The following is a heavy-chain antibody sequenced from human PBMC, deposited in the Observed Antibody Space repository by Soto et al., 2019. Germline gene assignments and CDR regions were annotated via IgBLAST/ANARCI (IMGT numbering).Heavy chain of an antibody. J-gene: IGHJ6*02. V-gene: IGHV3-74*01. D-gene: IGHD3-10*01. Sequence: EVQLVESGGGLVQPGWSLRLSCAASGFTFSTYWIHWVRQAPGKGLVWVSRINSDGRSTNYAYSVKCRCTISRDNAKNTLFLQMNSLRAEDTAVYYCARDRWGGGRDMDVWGQGTTVTVSS. CDR3: ARDRWGGGRDMDV. CDR1: GFTFSTYW. CDR2: INSDGRST.